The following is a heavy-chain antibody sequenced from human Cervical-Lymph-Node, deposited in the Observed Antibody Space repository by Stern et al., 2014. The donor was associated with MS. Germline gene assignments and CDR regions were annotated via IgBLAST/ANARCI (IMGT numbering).Heavy chain of an antibody. CDR2: ISPSSGTI. Sequence: EVQLVESVGGLVQPGGSLRLYCAASGFRFSSYSIPWVRPDPGKGLEWVGDISPSSGTIHYVDSVKGRFTVSRDNARNSLSLQMDSLRAEDTAVYYCARVKGTYFDYWGQGTLVTVSS. J-gene: IGHJ4*02. CDR3: ARVKGTYFDY. CDR1: GFRFSSYS. V-gene: IGHV3-48*01. D-gene: IGHD3-10*01.